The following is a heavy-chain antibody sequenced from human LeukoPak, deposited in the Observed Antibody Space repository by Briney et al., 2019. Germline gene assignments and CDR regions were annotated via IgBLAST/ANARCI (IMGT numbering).Heavy chain of an antibody. CDR2: ISGSGGST. CDR1: GFTFSSYA. V-gene: IGHV3-23*01. CDR3: AKVLMTARRYFDY. D-gene: IGHD5-18*01. J-gene: IGHJ4*02. Sequence: PGASLRLSCAASGFTFSSYAMSWVRQPPGKWLEWVSAISGSGGSTYYADSVKGRFTISRDNSKNTLYLQMNSLRAEDTAVYYCAKVLMTARRYFDYWGQGTLVTVSS.